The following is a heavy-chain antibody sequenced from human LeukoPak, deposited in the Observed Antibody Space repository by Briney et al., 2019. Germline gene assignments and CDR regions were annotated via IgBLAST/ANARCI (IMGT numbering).Heavy chain of an antibody. J-gene: IGHJ6*02. V-gene: IGHV4-39*01. CDR2: IYYSGTT. CDR1: GGSISSYY. Sequence: SETLSLTCTVSGGSISSYYWGWIRQPPGKGLEWIGFIYYSGTTYYKPSLKSRVTVSVDTSKNQFSLKLGSVTAADTAVYYCARGQGSPGMGVWGQGTTVTVSS. CDR3: ARGQGSPGMGV. D-gene: IGHD3-10*01.